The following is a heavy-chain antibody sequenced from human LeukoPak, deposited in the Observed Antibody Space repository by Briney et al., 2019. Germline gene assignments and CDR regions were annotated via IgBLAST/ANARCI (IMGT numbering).Heavy chain of an antibody. CDR3: ARDCEDKYYYGSGSCF. CDR1: GFTVSRNY. CDR2: IYSGRST. V-gene: IGHV3-66*01. D-gene: IGHD3-10*01. J-gene: IGHJ4*02. Sequence: GGSLRLSCAASGFTVSRNYMSWVRQAPGKGLEWVSVIYSGRSTYYADSVKGRFIISRDNSKNTLYLQMNSLRAEDTAVYYCARDCEDKYYYGSGSCFWGQGTLVTVSS.